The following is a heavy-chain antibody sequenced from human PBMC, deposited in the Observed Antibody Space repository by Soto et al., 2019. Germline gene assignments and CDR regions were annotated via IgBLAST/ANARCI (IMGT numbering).Heavy chain of an antibody. V-gene: IGHV4-4*02. Sequence: QVQLQESGPGLVKPSGTLSLTCAVSGGSISSSNWWSWVRQPPGKGLEWIGEIYHSGSTNYNPSLKSRVTISGDKSKNQLSLKLSSVTAADTAVYYCARLRGRYRGSSGYYPYYFDYWGQGTLVTVSS. D-gene: IGHD3-22*01. CDR3: ARLRGRYRGSSGYYPYYFDY. J-gene: IGHJ4*02. CDR1: GGSISSSNW. CDR2: IYHSGST.